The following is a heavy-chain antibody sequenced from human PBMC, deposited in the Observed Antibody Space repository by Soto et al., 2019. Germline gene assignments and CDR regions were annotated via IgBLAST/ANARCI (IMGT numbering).Heavy chain of an antibody. CDR2: INSDGSVS. J-gene: IGHJ6*03. Sequence: EVQLVESGGGLVQPGGSLRLSCAASGFTFSNYWMYWVRQAPGKGVVWVSRINSDGSVSSYADSVKGRLTISRDNVKNTLYLQMDSLRAEDTAVYYCARGDCVGGTCYSLAGSFYYYMDVWGKGTTVTVFS. CDR1: GFTFSNYW. V-gene: IGHV3-74*01. D-gene: IGHD2-15*01. CDR3: ARGDCVGGTCYSLAGSFYYYMDV.